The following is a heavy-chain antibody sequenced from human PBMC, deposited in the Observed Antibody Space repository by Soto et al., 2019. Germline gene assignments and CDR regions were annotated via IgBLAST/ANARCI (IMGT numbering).Heavy chain of an antibody. J-gene: IGHJ4*02. CDR2: IYATGTT. CDR1: GASISGFY. CDR3: ARAVVGFDY. D-gene: IGHD2-15*01. Sequence: PSETLSLTCTVSGASISGFYWSWIRKSAGKGLEWIGRIYATGTTDYNPSLKSRVMMSVDTSKKQFSLKLSSVTAADTAVYYCARAVVGFDYWGRGTLVTASS. V-gene: IGHV4-4*07.